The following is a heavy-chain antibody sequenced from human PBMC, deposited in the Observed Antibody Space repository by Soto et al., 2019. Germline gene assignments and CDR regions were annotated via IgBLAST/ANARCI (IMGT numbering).Heavy chain of an antibody. Sequence: EVQLVESGGVVVQPGGSLRLSCAASGFTFDDYTMHWVRQAPGKGLEWVSLISWDGGSTYYADSVKGRFTISRDNSKHSLYLQMNSLRTEDTALYYCAKDMRDGYNYSPLDYWGQGTLVTVSS. J-gene: IGHJ4*02. V-gene: IGHV3-43*01. CDR1: GFTFDDYT. CDR2: ISWDGGST. CDR3: AKDMRDGYNYSPLDY. D-gene: IGHD5-12*01.